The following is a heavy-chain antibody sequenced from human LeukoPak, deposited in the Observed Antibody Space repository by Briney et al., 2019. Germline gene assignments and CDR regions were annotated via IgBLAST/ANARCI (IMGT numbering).Heavy chain of an antibody. V-gene: IGHV1-18*01. D-gene: IGHD2-2*01. CDR2: ISAYNGNT. CDR1: GYTFTSYG. J-gene: IGHJ5*02. Sequence: ASVKVSCKASGYTFTSYGISWVRQAPGQGLEWMGWISAYNGNTNYAQKLQGRVTMTTDTSTSTAYMELRSLRSDDTAVYYCARAHDPLCTSCYFTPKFDPWGQGTLVTVSS. CDR3: ARAHDPLCTSCYFTPKFDP.